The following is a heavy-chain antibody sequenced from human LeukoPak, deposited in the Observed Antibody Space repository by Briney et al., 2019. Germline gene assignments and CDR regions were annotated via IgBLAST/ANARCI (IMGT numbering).Heavy chain of an antibody. CDR3: ARHVYCSSTSCYFFDY. CDR1: GYSFTSYW. J-gene: IGHJ4*02. Sequence: GESLRISCQGSGYSFTSYWISWVRQMPGKGLEWMGRIDPSDSYTDYSPSFQGHVTISADKSISTAYLQWSSLKASDTAMYYCARHVYCSSTSCYFFDYWGQGTLVTVSS. V-gene: IGHV5-10-1*01. D-gene: IGHD2-2*01. CDR2: IDPSDSYT.